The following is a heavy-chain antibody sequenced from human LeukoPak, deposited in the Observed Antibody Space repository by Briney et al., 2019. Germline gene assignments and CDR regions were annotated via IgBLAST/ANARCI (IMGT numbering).Heavy chain of an antibody. CDR3: ALFPLLRFLKLVV. CDR2: ISGSGGST. Sequence: GGSLRLSCAASGFTFSSYAMSWVRQAPGKGLEWVSAISGSGGSTYYADSVKGRFTFSRDNSKNTLYLQMNSLRAEDTAVYYCALFPLLRFLKLVVWGQGTLVTVSS. V-gene: IGHV3-23*01. CDR1: GFTFSSYA. J-gene: IGHJ4*02. D-gene: IGHD3-3*01.